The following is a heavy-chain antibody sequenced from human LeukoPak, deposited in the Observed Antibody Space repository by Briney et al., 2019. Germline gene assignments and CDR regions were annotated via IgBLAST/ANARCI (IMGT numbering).Heavy chain of an antibody. V-gene: IGHV1-8*03. D-gene: IGHD3-3*01. CDR3: ARGFGHSYYDFWSGYYILDY. CDR2: MNPNSGNT. J-gene: IGHJ4*02. CDR1: GYTFTSYD. Sequence: GASVKVSCKASGYTFTSYDINWVRQATGQGLEWMGWMNPNSGNTGYAQKFQGRVTITRNTSISTAYMELSSLRSEDTAVYYCARGFGHSYYDFWSGYYILDYWGQGTLVTVSS.